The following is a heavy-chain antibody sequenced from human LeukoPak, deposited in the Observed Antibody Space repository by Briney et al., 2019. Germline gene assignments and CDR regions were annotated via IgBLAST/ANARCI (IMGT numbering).Heavy chain of an antibody. V-gene: IGHV3-74*01. D-gene: IGHD4-17*01. CDR3: ARVGTYMTTVTKDYYYYMDV. J-gene: IGHJ6*03. CDR2: INSDGSST. CDR1: GFTFSSYW. Sequence: AGGSLRLSCAASGFTFSSYWMHWVRQAPGKGLVWVSRINSDGSSTSYADSVKGRFTISRDNAKNTLYLQMNSLRAEDTAVYYCARVGTYMTTVTKDYYYYMDVWGKGTTVTVSS.